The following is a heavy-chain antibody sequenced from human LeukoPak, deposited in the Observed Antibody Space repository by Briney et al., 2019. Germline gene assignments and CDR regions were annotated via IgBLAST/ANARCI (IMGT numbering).Heavy chain of an antibody. CDR3: AKMEYNWHFFDY. V-gene: IGHV3-30*02. Sequence: GGSLRLSCAGSGFTFSAYGMHWVRQAPGKGLDWVAFIRHDGRDKFYADSVKGRFTISRDNSRKTVYVQMNSLRAEDTAVYYCAKMEYNWHFFDYWGQGTPVTVSS. CDR2: IRHDGRDK. J-gene: IGHJ4*02. CDR1: GFTFSAYG. D-gene: IGHD1-20*01.